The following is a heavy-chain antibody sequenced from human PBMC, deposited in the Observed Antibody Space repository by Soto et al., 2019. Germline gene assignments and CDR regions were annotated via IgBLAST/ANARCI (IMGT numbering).Heavy chain of an antibody. CDR1: GYSFSNYW. Sequence: GESLKISCKGSGYSFSNYWIAWVRQMPGKGLEWMGIFYPGDSNTRYSPSFQGQVTISADKSLNTAYLQWGSLKASDTAMYYCARLYSGSPLFDYWGQGTLVTVSS. D-gene: IGHD1-26*01. CDR3: ARLYSGSPLFDY. CDR2: FYPGDSNT. J-gene: IGHJ4*02. V-gene: IGHV5-51*01.